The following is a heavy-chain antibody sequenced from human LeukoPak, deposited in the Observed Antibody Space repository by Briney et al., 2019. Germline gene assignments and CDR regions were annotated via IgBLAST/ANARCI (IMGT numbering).Heavy chain of an antibody. V-gene: IGHV3-48*04. D-gene: IGHD3-3*01. CDR2: IGASSATI. J-gene: IGHJ6*03. CDR1: GFSFSSYS. CDR3: AKVFGVEYFYYMDV. Sequence: GGSLRLSCAASGFSFSSYSMNWGRQAPGKGLEWISYIGASSATIYYADSVQGRFTISRDNAKNSLYLQMDNLRAEDTAVYYCAKVFGVEYFYYMDVWGNGATVIVSS.